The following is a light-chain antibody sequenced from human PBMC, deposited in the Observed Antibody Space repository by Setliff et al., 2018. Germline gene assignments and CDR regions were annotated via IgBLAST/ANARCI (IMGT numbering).Light chain of an antibody. V-gene: IGLV1-40*01. CDR3: QSFDSSLSVPV. J-gene: IGLJ2*01. CDR1: GSNIGAGYD. CDR2: DNI. Sequence: QSVLTQQPSVSGAPGQRVTISCAGTGSNIGAGYDVRWYQQLPGSAPRLLIYDNINRPSGVPERFSASKSGTSGSLAITGLQAEDEADYYCQSFDSSLSVPVFGGGTKGTVL.